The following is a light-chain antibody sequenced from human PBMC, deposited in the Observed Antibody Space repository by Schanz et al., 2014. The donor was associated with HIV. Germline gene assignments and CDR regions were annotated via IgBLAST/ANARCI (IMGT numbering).Light chain of an antibody. CDR2: NTY. CDR1: TSSIKTNT. CDR3: GTWDDSLNGWV. J-gene: IGLJ3*02. Sequence: QSVLTQPPSASGTPGQRVTISCSGSTSSIKTNTVNWLQQLPGTAPKLLIYNTYHRPSGVPDRFSGSESGTSASLAISGLQSEDEADYYCGTWDDSLNGWVFRGGTKVTVL. V-gene: IGLV1-44*01.